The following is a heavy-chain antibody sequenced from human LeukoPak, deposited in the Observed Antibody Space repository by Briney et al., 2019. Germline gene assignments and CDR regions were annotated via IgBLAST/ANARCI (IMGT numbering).Heavy chain of an antibody. CDR2: INHSGST. Sequence: SETLSLTCAVYGGSFSGYYWSWIRQPPGKGLEWIGEINHSGSTNYNPSLKSRVTISVDTSRNQFSLKLSSVTAADTAVYYCARAAASDYWGQGTLVTVSS. J-gene: IGHJ4*02. D-gene: IGHD6-13*01. V-gene: IGHV4-34*01. CDR3: ARAAASDY. CDR1: GGSFSGYY.